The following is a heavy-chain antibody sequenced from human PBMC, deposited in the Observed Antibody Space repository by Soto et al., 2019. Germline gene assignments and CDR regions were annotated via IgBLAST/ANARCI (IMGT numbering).Heavy chain of an antibody. CDR2: IRSKANSYAT. CDR3: TSPFGGSSWRSVAFDI. Sequence: EVQLLESGGGLVQPGGPLRLSCAASGFTFSGSAMHWVRQASGKGLEWVGRIRSKANSYATAYAASVKGRFTISRDDSKNTAYLQMNSLKTEDTAVYYCTSPFGGSSWRSVAFDIWGQGTMVTVSS. V-gene: IGHV3-73*01. D-gene: IGHD6-13*01. CDR1: GFTFSGSA. J-gene: IGHJ3*02.